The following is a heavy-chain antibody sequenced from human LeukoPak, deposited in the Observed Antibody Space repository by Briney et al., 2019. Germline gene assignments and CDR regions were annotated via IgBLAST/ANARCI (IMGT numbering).Heavy chain of an antibody. CDR2: IIPIFGIA. V-gene: IGHV1-69*04. J-gene: IGHJ5*02. CDR1: GGTFSSYA. CDR3: ARHPLGGYWFDP. Sequence: SVKVSCKASGGTFSSYAISWVRQAPGQGLEWVGRIIPIFGIANYAQKFQGRVTITADKSTSTAYMELSSLRSEDTAVYYCARHPLGGYWFDPWGQGTLVTVSS.